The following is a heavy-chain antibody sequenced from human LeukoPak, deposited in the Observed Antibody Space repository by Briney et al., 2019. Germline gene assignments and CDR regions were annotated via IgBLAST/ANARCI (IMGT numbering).Heavy chain of an antibody. CDR2: IYYSGST. J-gene: IGHJ4*02. CDR3: ARNVGSDTAMVIDY. Sequence: SETLSLTCTVSGGSISSSSYYWGWIRQPPGKGLEWIGSIYYSGSTYYNPSLKSRVTISVDTSKNQFSLKLSSVTAADTAVYYCARNVGSDTAMVIDYWGQGTLVTVSS. V-gene: IGHV4-39*07. CDR1: GGSISSSSYY. D-gene: IGHD5-18*01.